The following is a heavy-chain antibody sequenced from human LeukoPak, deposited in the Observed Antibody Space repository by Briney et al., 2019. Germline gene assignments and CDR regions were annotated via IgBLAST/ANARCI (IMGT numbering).Heavy chain of an antibody. CDR3: ARSPQGTATTANWLDP. J-gene: IGHJ5*02. V-gene: IGHV4-38-2*02. D-gene: IGHD4-17*01. CDR1: GYFISTGYY. CDR2: IYHSGNN. Sequence: SETLSLTCTVSGYFISTGYYWGWIRQSPGKGLEWIAIIYHSGNNYYNPSLKTRVTVSLDTSKNQFSLNLISVTAADTAVYYCARSPQGTATTANWLDPWGRGTLVTVSS.